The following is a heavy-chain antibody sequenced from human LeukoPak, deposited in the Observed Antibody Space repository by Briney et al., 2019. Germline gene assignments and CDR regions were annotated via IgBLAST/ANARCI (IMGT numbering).Heavy chain of an antibody. Sequence: SETLSLTCTVSGGSISSSSYYWGWIRQPPGKGLEWIGSIYYSGSTYYNPSLKSRVTISVDTSKKQFSLKLSSVTAADTAVYYCARLCSGGSCYEEDYFDYWGQGTLVTVSS. D-gene: IGHD2-15*01. V-gene: IGHV4-39*01. CDR3: ARLCSGGSCYEEDYFDY. CDR1: GGSISSSSYY. J-gene: IGHJ4*02. CDR2: IYYSGST.